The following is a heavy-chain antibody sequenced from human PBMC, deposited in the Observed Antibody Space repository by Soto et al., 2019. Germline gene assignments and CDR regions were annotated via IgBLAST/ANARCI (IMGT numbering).Heavy chain of an antibody. CDR1: GGTFRTSA. Sequence: QVQLVQSGAEVKKPGSSVKVSCKTSGGTFRTSAISWVRQAPGQGLEWMGGIMPVFSTPDYAQKFQGRVTLTADESTGTAYMELSSLRSEDTAVFYCARDKDRQHLGGNYYYIMDVWGQGTTVTVSS. D-gene: IGHD3-3*02. J-gene: IGHJ6*01. CDR2: IMPVFSTP. V-gene: IGHV1-69*12. CDR3: ARDKDRQHLGGNYYYIMDV.